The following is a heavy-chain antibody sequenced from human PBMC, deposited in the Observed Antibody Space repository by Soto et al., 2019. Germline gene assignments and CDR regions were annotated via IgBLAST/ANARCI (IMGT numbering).Heavy chain of an antibody. CDR3: ARVGVATRAEDS. J-gene: IGHJ4*02. CDR2: IKQDGTEK. D-gene: IGHD5-12*01. Sequence: CGSRSHCTGVSWFTFGIHWRRWVRKAPGKGLEWVANIKQDGTEKYYVDSVKGRFTISRDNAKISLYLQMNSLIVEDTAVYYCARVGVATRAEDSWGQGTLVTVA. CDR1: WFTFGIHW. V-gene: IGHV3-7*01.